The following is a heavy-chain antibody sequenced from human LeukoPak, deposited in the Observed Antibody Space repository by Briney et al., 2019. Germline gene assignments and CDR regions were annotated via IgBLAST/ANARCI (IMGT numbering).Heavy chain of an antibody. Sequence: PGRSLRLSCAASGFTFSDYYMSWIRQARGKGLEWVSYISSSGSTIYYADSVKGRFTISRDNAKNSLYLQMNSLRAEDTAVYYCARDYYDSSGYSDYWGQGTLVTVSS. J-gene: IGHJ4*02. CDR1: GFTFSDYY. V-gene: IGHV3-11*01. CDR2: ISSSGSTI. CDR3: ARDYYDSSGYSDY. D-gene: IGHD3-22*01.